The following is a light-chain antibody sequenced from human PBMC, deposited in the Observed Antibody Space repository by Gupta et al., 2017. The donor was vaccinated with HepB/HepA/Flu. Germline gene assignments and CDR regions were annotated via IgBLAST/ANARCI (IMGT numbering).Light chain of an antibody. CDR1: QSISSW. CDR2: KAS. CDR3: QQELNFPFT. V-gene: IGKV1-5*03. Sequence: DIQMTQSPSTLSASVGDRVTITCRASQSISSWLAWYQQKPGKAPKFLIYKASNLESGVPSRFSGSGSGTELTLTISGRQPDDFAIYYCQQELNFPFTCGGGTKVEIK. J-gene: IGKJ4*01.